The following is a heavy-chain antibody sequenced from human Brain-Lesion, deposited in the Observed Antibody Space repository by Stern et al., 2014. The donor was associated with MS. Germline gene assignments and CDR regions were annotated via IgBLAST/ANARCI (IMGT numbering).Heavy chain of an antibody. J-gene: IGHJ4*02. D-gene: IGHD1-26*01. CDR3: ATLSPGAGGNYYRHFDY. CDR2: FDPEDGET. V-gene: IGHV1-24*01. Sequence: VQLVESGAEVKKPGASVKVSCKVSGYTLTELSMHWVRQAPRKGLEWMGGFDPEDGETIYAQKFQGRVTMTEDTSTDTAYMELSSLRSEDTPVYYCATLSPGAGGNYYRHFDYWGQGTLVTVSS. CDR1: GYTLTELS.